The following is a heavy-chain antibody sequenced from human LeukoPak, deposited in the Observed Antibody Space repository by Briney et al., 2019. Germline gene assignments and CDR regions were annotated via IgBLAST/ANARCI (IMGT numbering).Heavy chain of an antibody. Sequence: GSSVKVSCKASGGTSSSYTISWVRQAPGQGLEWMGRIIPILGIANYAQKFQGRVTITADKSTSTAYMELSSLRSEDTAVYYCARSVLDIVVVPAAIGLDYWGQGTLVTVSS. V-gene: IGHV1-69*02. D-gene: IGHD2-2*02. CDR1: GGTSSSYT. CDR2: IIPILGIA. J-gene: IGHJ4*02. CDR3: ARSVLDIVVVPAAIGLDY.